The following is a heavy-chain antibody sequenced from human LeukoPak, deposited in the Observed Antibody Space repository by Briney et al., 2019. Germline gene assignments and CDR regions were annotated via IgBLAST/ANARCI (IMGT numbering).Heavy chain of an antibody. CDR3: ARDGYNSYDY. CDR2: ISSSSSYI. J-gene: IGHJ4*02. D-gene: IGHD5-24*01. Sequence: GGSLRLSCAASGFTFSSYSMNWVRQAPGKGLEWVSSISSSSSYIYYADSVKGRFTISRDNSKNTLWLQMNSLSDEDTAVYFCARDGYNSYDYWGQGTLVTVSS. CDR1: GFTFSSYS. V-gene: IGHV3-21*01.